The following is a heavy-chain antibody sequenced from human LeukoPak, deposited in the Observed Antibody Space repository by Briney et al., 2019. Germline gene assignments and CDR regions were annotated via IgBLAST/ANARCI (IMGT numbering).Heavy chain of an antibody. D-gene: IGHD1-14*01. Sequence: GGSLRLSCAASAFSFSTYWMSWVRQAPGEGLEWVSAISGRGDRTYYADSVKGRFTISRDNSKNTVYLQMNSLRAEDTAVYYCTGDVYQHWGQGTLVTVSS. CDR3: TGDVYQH. CDR1: AFSFSTYW. CDR2: ISGRGDRT. V-gene: IGHV3-23*01. J-gene: IGHJ1*01.